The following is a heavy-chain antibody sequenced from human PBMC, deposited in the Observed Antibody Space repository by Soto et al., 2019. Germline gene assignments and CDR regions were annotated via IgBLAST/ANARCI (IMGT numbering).Heavy chain of an antibody. CDR2: INPNSGGT. V-gene: IGHV1-2*04. D-gene: IGHD3-9*01. Sequence: GASVKVSCKASGYIFTGYYMHWVRQAPGQGLEWMGWINPNSGGTNYAQKFQGWVTMTRDTSISTAYMELSRLRSDDTAVYYCARDARGYYDILTGTNWFDPWGQGTLVTVPS. CDR3: ARDARGYYDILTGTNWFDP. CDR1: GYIFTGYY. J-gene: IGHJ5*02.